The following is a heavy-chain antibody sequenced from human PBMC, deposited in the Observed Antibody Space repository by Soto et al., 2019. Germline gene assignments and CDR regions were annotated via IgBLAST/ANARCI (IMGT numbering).Heavy chain of an antibody. CDR3: ARSSTKGLDY. D-gene: IGHD2-8*01. CDR1: GFTFSSYA. V-gene: IGHV3-23*01. Sequence: GGSLRLSCAASGFTFSSYAMSWVRQAPGKGLEWVSAISGSGGSTYYADSVKGRFTISRDNARNTLYLQMNSLRAEDTAVYYCARSSTKGLDYWGQGTLVTVSS. CDR2: ISGSGGST. J-gene: IGHJ4*02.